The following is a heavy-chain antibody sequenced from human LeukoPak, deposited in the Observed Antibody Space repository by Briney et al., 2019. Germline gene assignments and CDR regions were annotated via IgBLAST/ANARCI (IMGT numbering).Heavy chain of an antibody. Sequence: GASVKVSCKASGYTFTSYAMHWVRQAPGQRLEWMGWINAGNGNTKYSQKFQGRVTITRDTSASTAYMELSSLRSEDTAVYYCARGGPATPGSFDIWGQGTMVTVSS. CDR1: GYTFTSYA. V-gene: IGHV1-3*01. D-gene: IGHD1-26*01. CDR3: ARGGPATPGSFDI. CDR2: INAGNGNT. J-gene: IGHJ3*02.